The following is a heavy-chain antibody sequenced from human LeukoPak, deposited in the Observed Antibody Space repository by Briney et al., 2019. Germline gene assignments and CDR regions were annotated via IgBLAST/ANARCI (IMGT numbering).Heavy chain of an antibody. Sequence: GGSLRLSCTTSGFTFSNYAMSWVRQAPGKGLEWIGFISNRPYDKYIAYSATVKGTFTISRDDSKIIAYLQMNSLKTEDTAVYYCTREWKDIPAYYYTLDVWGQGTTVTVSS. D-gene: IGHD2-2*02. V-gene: IGHV3-49*04. CDR3: TREWKDIPAYYYTLDV. CDR1: GFTFSNYA. J-gene: IGHJ6*02. CDR2: ISNRPYDKYI.